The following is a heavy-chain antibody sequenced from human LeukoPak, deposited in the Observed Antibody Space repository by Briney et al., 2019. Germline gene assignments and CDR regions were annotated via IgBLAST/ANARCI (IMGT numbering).Heavy chain of an antibody. Sequence: ASVTVSCTASGYIFTGYYIHWVRQAPGQGLEWLGLITPSGGSTSYAQKFQGRVTITRDTSTSTVYMELSSLRSEDTAVYYCARGDSSRWARLFDYWGQGTLVTVSS. CDR3: ARGDSSRWARLFDY. CDR2: ITPSGGST. CDR1: GYIFTGYY. J-gene: IGHJ4*02. V-gene: IGHV1-46*01. D-gene: IGHD6-13*01.